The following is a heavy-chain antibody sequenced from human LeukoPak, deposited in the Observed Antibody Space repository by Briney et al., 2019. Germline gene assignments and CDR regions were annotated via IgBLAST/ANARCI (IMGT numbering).Heavy chain of an antibody. CDR1: GFTFSSYW. D-gene: IGHD2-2*01. CDR3: ARVGGYCSSTSCSPFDY. Sequence: GGSLRLSCAASGFTFSSYWMSWVRQAPGKGLEWVANIKQDGSEKYYVDSVKGRFTISRDNAKNSLYLQMNSLRAEDTAVYYCARVGGYCSSTSCSPFDYWGXXXLVTVSS. J-gene: IGHJ4*01. V-gene: IGHV3-7*01. CDR2: IKQDGSEK.